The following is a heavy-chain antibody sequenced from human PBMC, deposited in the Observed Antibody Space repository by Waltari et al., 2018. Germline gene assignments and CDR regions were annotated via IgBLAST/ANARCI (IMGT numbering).Heavy chain of an antibody. CDR3: ARVVGSGYYYTPFDY. CDR1: GFPFSSYG. D-gene: IGHD3-22*01. J-gene: IGHJ4*02. Sequence: QVQLVESGGGVVQPGRSLRLHCAASGFPFSSYGMHWARRAPGQGLEWGAVIWYDGSNKYYADSVKGRFTISRDNSKNTLYLQMNSLRAEDTAVYYCARVVGSGYYYTPFDYWGQGTLVTVSS. CDR2: IWYDGSNK. V-gene: IGHV3-33*01.